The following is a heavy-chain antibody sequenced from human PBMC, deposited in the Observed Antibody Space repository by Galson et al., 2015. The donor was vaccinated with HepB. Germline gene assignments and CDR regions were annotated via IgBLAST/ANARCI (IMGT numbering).Heavy chain of an antibody. V-gene: IGHV3-20*04. D-gene: IGHD3-22*01. CDR3: ARDDSSGYYFPDY. CDR2: INWNGGST. CDR1: GFTFSPHT. Sequence: SLRLSCAASGFTFSPHTMHWVRQAPGKGLEWVSGINWNGGSTGYADSVKGRFTISRDNAKNSLYLQMNSLRAEDTALYYCARDDSSGYYFPDYWGQGTLVTVSS. J-gene: IGHJ4*02.